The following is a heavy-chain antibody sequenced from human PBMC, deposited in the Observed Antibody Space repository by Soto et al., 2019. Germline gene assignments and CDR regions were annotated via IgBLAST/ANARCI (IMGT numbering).Heavy chain of an antibody. CDR3: TRGHSECSCGGCDGQHQYSLGMDA. CDR1: GFSLPNYS. CDR2: ISHHGSNK. Sequence: GGFLRLSCAVSGFSLPNYSIPWVRQAPCKGLEWVAAISHHGSNKFYAASVKGRFTISRGSSKDTLDLQMTRLRPEHKARYDWTRGHSECSCGGCDGQHQYSLGMDAWGQGTTVTVSS. J-gene: IGHJ6*02. V-gene: IGHV3-30*03. D-gene: IGHD2-21*01.